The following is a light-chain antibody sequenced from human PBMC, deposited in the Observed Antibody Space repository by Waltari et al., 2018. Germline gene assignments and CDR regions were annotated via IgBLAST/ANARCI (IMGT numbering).Light chain of an antibody. CDR3: QQYDISPLT. Sequence: EIVLPQSPGTLSLSPGERATLSCRAIQTVSTTYLAWYQQKPGQAPTLLIYNTSSRATGIPDRFSGSGSGTDFSLTISSLEPEDFAVYYCQQYDISPLTFGGGTKVETK. J-gene: IGKJ4*01. V-gene: IGKV3-20*01. CDR2: NTS. CDR1: QTVSTTY.